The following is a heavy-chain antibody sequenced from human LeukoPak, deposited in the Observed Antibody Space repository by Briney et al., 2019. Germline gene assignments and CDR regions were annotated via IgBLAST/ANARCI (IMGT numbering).Heavy chain of an antibody. D-gene: IGHD3-10*01. CDR1: GYTFTSYA. CDR2: INTNTGNP. J-gene: IGHJ4*03. CDR3: ARDRVLLWFGESYYFDY. V-gene: IGHV7-4-1*02. Sequence: ASVKVSCKASGYTFTSYAMNWVRQAPGQGLEWMGWINTNTGNPTYAQGFTGRFVFSLDTSVSTAYLQISSLKAEDTAVYYCARDRVLLWFGESYYFDYWGQGTMVTVSS.